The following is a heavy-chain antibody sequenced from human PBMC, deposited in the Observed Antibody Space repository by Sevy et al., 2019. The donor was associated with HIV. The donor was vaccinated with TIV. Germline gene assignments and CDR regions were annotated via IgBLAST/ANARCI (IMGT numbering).Heavy chain of an antibody. V-gene: IGHV3-30-3*01. D-gene: IGHD1-1*01. J-gene: IGHJ4*02. CDR2: ISYNGGHT. CDR3: ARESGYTVNWSPGDH. CDR1: GLTFNSHA. Sequence: GGSLRLSCKASGLTFNSHAMHWVRQAPGNGLEWVAVISYNGGHTFYGDSVKGRFIISRENSKNTLYLEMNSLKVEDTALYYCARESGYTVNWSPGDHWGQGTLVTVSS.